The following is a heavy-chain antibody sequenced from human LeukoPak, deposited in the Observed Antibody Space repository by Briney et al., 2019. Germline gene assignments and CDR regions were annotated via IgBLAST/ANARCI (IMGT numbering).Heavy chain of an antibody. CDR1: GFTLSKYA. Sequence: GRSLRLSCASSGFTLSKYAVNWVREAPGKGLEWISYISRSGRPIYYANSVKGRFTISSDNRKNSVFLQMTRLATEVTAIYYCAGGSRGWFDPWGLGTLVTVSS. CDR3: AGGSRGWFDP. D-gene: IGHD5-12*01. J-gene: IGHJ5*02. V-gene: IGHV3-48*03. CDR2: ISRSGRPI.